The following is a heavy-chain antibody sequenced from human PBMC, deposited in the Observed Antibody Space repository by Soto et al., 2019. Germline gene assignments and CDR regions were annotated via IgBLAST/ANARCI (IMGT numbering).Heavy chain of an antibody. CDR2: INHSGST. J-gene: IGHJ4*02. CDR1: GGSFSGYY. CDR3: AREPGSSWYFSVADY. V-gene: IGHV4-34*01. Sequence: PSETLSLTCAVYGGSFSGYYWSWIRQPPGKGLEWIGEINHSGSTNYNPSIESRVTISVDTSKNQFSLKLSSVTAADTAVYYCAREPGSSWYFSVADYWGQGTLVTVSS. D-gene: IGHD6-13*01.